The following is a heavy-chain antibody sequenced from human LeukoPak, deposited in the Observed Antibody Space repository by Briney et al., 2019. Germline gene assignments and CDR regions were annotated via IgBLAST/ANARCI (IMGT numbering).Heavy chain of an antibody. J-gene: IGHJ6*03. D-gene: IGHD3-3*01. Sequence: SETLSLTCTVSGGSISSSSYYWGWIRQPPGKGLEWIGSIYYSGSTYYNPSLKSRVTISVDTSKNQFSLKLSSVTAADTAVYYCARCLSTYDFWSGYYGSYYYYMDVWGKGTTVTASS. CDR1: GGSISSSSYY. CDR2: IYYSGST. CDR3: ARCLSTYDFWSGYYGSYYYYMDV. V-gene: IGHV4-39*01.